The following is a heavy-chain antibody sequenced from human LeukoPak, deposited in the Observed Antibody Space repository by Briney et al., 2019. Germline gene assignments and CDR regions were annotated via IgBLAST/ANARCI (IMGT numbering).Heavy chain of an antibody. V-gene: IGHV5-51*01. CDR2: IYPGNSDT. Sequence: GESLKISCKGSGYTFTTYWIGWVRQMPGKGLEWMGLIYPGNSDTRYSPSFHGQVTISADKSISTAYLQWSSLKASDTAVYYCVCDRGNFDSFDFWGQGTLATVSS. CDR3: VCDRGNFDSFDF. J-gene: IGHJ4*02. CDR1: GYTFTTYW. D-gene: IGHD1-7*01.